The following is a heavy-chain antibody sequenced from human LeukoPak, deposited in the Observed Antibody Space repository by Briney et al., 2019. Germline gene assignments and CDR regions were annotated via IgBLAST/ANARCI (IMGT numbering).Heavy chain of an antibody. J-gene: IGHJ3*02. D-gene: IGHD4-17*01. V-gene: IGHV3-48*01. CDR2: ISSSGSLR. Sequence: GGSLRLSCAASGFSFSSYSINWVRQAPGKGLEWVSHISSSGSLRSCADSVKGRFTISRDNAKNSLYLQMNSLRAEDTAVYYCARESHDYGSIDIWGQGTMVTVSS. CDR3: ARESHDYGSIDI. CDR1: GFSFSSYS.